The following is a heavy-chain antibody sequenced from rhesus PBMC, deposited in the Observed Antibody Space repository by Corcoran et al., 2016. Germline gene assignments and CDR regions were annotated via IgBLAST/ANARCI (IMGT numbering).Heavy chain of an antibody. CDR1: GGSISDSYR. CDR3: ARDGDSSWSVFDY. V-gene: IGHV4S10*01. J-gene: IGHJ4*01. CDR2: IYGSSTST. Sequence: QVQLQESGPGVVKSSETLSLTCAVSGGSISDSYRWSWIRQPPGKGLEWIGYIYGSSTSTNYTPSLKSRVTISKETSKNQFSLKLSSVTAADTAVFYCARDGDSSWSVFDYWGQGVLVTVSS. D-gene: IGHD6-13*01.